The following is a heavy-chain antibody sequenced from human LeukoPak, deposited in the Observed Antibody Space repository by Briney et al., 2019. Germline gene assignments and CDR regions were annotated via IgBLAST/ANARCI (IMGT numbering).Heavy chain of an antibody. CDR1: GYCFTSYW. D-gene: IGHD5-18*01. V-gene: IGHV5-10-1*01. CDR3: ASRGYSYGRDFDY. Sequence: GESLKISCKGSGYCFTSYWISWVRQMPGKGLEWMGRIDPSDSYTNYSPSFQGHVTISADKSISTAYLQWSSLKASDTAMYYCASRGYSYGRDFDYWGQGTLVTVSS. CDR2: IDPSDSYT. J-gene: IGHJ4*02.